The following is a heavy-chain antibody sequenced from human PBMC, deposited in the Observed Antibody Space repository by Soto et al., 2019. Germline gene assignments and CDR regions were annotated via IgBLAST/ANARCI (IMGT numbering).Heavy chain of an antibody. J-gene: IGHJ4*02. CDR1: GFTFSSYA. CDR2: ISYDGSNK. D-gene: IGHD3-16*01. V-gene: IGHV3-30-3*01. Sequence: QVQLVESGGGVVQPGRSLRLSCAASGFTFSSYAMHWVRQAPGKGLEWVAVISYDGSNKYYADSVKGRFTISRDNSKNTRYLQMNSLRAEDTAVYYCARWGGLALFDYWGQGTLVTVSS. CDR3: ARWGGLALFDY.